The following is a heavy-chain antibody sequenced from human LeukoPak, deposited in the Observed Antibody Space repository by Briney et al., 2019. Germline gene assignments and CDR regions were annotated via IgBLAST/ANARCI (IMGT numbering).Heavy chain of an antibody. CDR1: GFTFTNYW. V-gene: IGHV3-7*01. D-gene: IGHD3-10*01. CDR2: INEDGTDK. Sequence: GGSLRLSCAASGFTFTNYWMNWVRQAPGKGLEWVASINEDGTDKYYVDSVKGRFTISRDNAENSLSLQMDSLRAEDTAVYFCATTMHFDYWGQGTLVTDSS. J-gene: IGHJ4*02. CDR3: ATTMHFDY.